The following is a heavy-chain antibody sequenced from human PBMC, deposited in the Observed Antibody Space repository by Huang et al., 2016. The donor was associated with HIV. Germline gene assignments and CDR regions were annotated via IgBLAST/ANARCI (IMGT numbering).Heavy chain of an antibody. Sequence: QVQLVQSGAEVKNPGASVRVSNIPWVRQAPGQGLEWMGWINPKRGGTSYAQRVQGRVTMTRDTTISTVHMDLRRIQSDDTAVYFCARDWSFGSSTSPADWGQGTLVIVSS. J-gene: IGHJ4*02. V-gene: IGHV1-2*02. CDR2: INPKRGGT. D-gene: IGHD6-6*01. CDR3: ARDWSFGSSTSPAD.